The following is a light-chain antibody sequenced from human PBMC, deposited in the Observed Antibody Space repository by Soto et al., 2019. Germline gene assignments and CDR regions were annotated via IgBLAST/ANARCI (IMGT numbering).Light chain of an antibody. CDR1: QNILYSVNNKNY. CDR3: PQDSDTPFT. CDR2: WDY. V-gene: IGKV4-1*01. J-gene: IGKJ5*01. Sequence: DIVMTQSQDSLAVSLGERATINCKSSQNILYSVNNKNYLGWFQQKPGQPPKLLIDWDYSRESGVPDRFSGTGSGTDFTLTIRSLPSEDVALYYFPQDSDTPFTFGQRTRLEIK.